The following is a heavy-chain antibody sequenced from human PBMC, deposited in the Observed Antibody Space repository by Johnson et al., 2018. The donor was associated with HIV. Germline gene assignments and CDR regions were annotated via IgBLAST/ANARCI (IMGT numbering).Heavy chain of an antibody. CDR2: IRYDGSSK. Sequence: QVQLVESGGGLVQPGGSLRLSCAVSGFTFSSYGMHWVRQAPGKGLEWVAFIRYDGSSKYYADSVKGRFTVSRDNSKNTLYLQMKSLRPEDTAVYYCAKGGAVAGTRDAFDIWGQGTMVTVSS. CDR3: AKGGAVAGTRDAFDI. CDR1: GFTFSSYG. J-gene: IGHJ3*02. D-gene: IGHD6-19*01. V-gene: IGHV3-30*02.